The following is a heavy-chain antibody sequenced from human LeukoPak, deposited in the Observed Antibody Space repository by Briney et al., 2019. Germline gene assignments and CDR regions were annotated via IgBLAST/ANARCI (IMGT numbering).Heavy chain of an antibody. D-gene: IGHD1-26*01. V-gene: IGHV3-7*04. CDR2: IKQDGNEK. CDR1: GFTFSSYW. Sequence: PGGSLRLSCAASGFTFSSYWMSWVRQAPGKGLEWVANIKQDGNEKYYVDSVKGRFTISRDNAKNSLYLQMNSLRAEDTAVYYCARGSGSYYSAHPYDFDYWGQGTLVTVSS. CDR3: ARGSGSYYSAHPYDFDY. J-gene: IGHJ4*02.